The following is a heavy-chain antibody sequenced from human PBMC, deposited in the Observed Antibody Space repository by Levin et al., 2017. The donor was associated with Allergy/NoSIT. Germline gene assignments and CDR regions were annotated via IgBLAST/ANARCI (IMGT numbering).Heavy chain of an antibody. J-gene: IGHJ3*02. CDR1: LFTFLSFF. CDR3: ARGGPYHAFDI. Sequence: SLLLSFSSSLFTFLSFFFHCVCFSPCPFLFFFSLLSLSGRGTIYADSVKGRFTISRDNAKNTLYLQMNSLRAEDTAVYYCARGGPYHAFDIWGQGTMVTVSS. V-gene: IGHV3-74*01. CDR2: LSLSGRGT. D-gene: IGHD2-2*02.